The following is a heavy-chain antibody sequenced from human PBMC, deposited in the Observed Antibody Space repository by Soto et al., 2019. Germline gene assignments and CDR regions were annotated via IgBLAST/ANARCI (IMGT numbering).Heavy chain of an antibody. CDR1: GFTFRTYW. J-gene: IGHJ6*02. Sequence: EVQLVESGGGLVQPGGSLRLSCAASGFTFRTYWLSCVRQVPGKGLEWVANINLDGSEKNYVDSVKGRFTISRDNARNSLYLQMSSLRVEDTALYYCARDGSTSWYSYDYHGMDVWGQGTTVTVSS. V-gene: IGHV3-7*05. CDR2: INLDGSEK. CDR3: ARDGSTSWYSYDYHGMDV. D-gene: IGHD5-18*01.